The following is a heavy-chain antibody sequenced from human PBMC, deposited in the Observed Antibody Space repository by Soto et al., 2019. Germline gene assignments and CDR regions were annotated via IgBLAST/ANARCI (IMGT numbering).Heavy chain of an antibody. Sequence: SETLSLTCTVSGGSVSSSSCYWGWIRQPPGKGLEWIGSIYYSGSTYYNPSLKSRVTISVDTSKNQFSLKLSSVTAADTAVYYCALGNYGMDVWGQGTTVTVSS. J-gene: IGHJ6*02. V-gene: IGHV4-39*01. CDR3: ALGNYGMDV. CDR1: GGSVSSSSCY. D-gene: IGHD6-13*01. CDR2: IYYSGST.